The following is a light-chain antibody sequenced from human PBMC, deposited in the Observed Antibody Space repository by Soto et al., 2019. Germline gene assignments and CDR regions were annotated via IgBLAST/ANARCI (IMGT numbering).Light chain of an antibody. V-gene: IGKV3-15*01. Sequence: ESGMTQSPATLSVSTGERATLSCRASQSVGTNLAWYQQIPGQPPRLLVNGAFTRATGIPARFSGSGSGTEFTLTISSLQSEDFAVYYCQQYNKWPPTFGQGTNVDIK. J-gene: IGKJ1*01. CDR3: QQYNKWPPT. CDR2: GAF. CDR1: QSVGTN.